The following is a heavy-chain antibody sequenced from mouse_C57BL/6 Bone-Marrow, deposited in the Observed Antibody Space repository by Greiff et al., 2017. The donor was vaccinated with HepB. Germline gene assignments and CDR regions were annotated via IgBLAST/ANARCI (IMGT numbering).Heavy chain of an antibody. CDR1: GYTFTSYW. D-gene: IGHD1-1*01. CDR3: ARERIIGYYYGSSYDY. CDR2: IYPSDSET. J-gene: IGHJ2*01. V-gene: IGHV1-61*01. Sequence: QVQLKQPGAELVRPGSSVKLSCKASGYTFTSYWMDWVKQRPGQGLEWIGNIYPSDSETHYNQKFKDKATLTVDKSSSTAYMQLSSLTSEDSAVYYCARERIIGYYYGSSYDYWGQGTTLTVSS.